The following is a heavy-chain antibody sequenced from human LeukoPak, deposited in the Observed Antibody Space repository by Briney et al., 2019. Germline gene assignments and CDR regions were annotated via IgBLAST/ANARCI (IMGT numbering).Heavy chain of an antibody. D-gene: IGHD5-12*01. CDR2: IKQDGSEK. J-gene: IGHJ4*02. Sequence: PGGSLRLSCAASGFTFRNYWMSWVRQAPGKGLEWVAKIKQDGSEKYYVDSVKGRFTISRDNAKNSLYLQMNSLRAEDTAVYYCAKRPLNGYEGYYFDYCGQGTLVTVSS. V-gene: IGHV3-7*03. CDR1: GFTFRNYW. CDR3: AKRPLNGYEGYYFDY.